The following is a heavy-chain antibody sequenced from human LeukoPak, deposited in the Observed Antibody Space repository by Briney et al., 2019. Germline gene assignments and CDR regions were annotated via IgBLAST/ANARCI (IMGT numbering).Heavy chain of an antibody. D-gene: IGHD5-18*01. V-gene: IGHV4-59*12. CDR2: IYYSGNT. CDR1: GGSISNKY. J-gene: IGHJ4*02. CDR3: ARGRGYSYGYRTYYFDY. Sequence: SETLSLTCTVSGGSISNKYWSWIRQPPGKGLEWIGYIYYSGNTNYNPSLKSRVTISVDTSKNQFSLKLSSVTAADTAVYYCARGRGYSYGYRTYYFDYWGQGTLVTVSS.